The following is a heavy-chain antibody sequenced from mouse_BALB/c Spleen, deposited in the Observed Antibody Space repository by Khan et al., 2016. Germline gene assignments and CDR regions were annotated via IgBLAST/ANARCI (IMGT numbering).Heavy chain of an antibody. Sequence: LVKTGASVKISCKASGYSLTGYYIHWVKQSHGESLEWIGYISFYNSATSYNQKFKDKATFTVDTYSSTASMQFNSLTSEDSAVYYCARGTLVRGFDYWGQGTTLTVSA. J-gene: IGHJ2*01. D-gene: IGHD2-1*01. CDR1: GYSLTGYY. CDR2: ISFYNSAT. CDR3: ARGTLVRGFDY. V-gene: IGHV1S34*01.